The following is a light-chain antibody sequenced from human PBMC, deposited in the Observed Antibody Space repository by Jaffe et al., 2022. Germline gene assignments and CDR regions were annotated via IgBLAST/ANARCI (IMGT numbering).Light chain of an antibody. CDR3: QQSFSPLFT. CDR1: QRISTF. CDR2: DAS. V-gene: IGKV1-39*01. Sequence: DIQMTQSPSSLSASVGDRVTITCRASQRISTFLNWYQQKPGQVPKLLIFDASKLYSGVPARFGGSGSGTEFTLTISSLQPEDFSTYYCQQSFSPLFTFGPGTKLEI. J-gene: IGKJ2*01.